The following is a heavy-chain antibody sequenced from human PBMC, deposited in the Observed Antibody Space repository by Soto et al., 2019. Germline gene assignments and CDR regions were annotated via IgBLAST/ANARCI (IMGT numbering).Heavy chain of an antibody. J-gene: IGHJ6*02. D-gene: IGHD2-2*02. V-gene: IGHV1-18*01. CDR2: ISAYNGNT. CDR3: ARVDLGYCSSTRCYTFYCYGMDV. CDR1: GYTFTIYG. Sequence: QVQLVQSGAEVKKPGASVKVSCKASGYTFTIYGISWVRQAPGQGLEWMGWISAYNGNTNYARKLQGRGTMTTYTCTSTAYMELRSLRSDDTAVYYCARVDLGYCSSTRCYTFYCYGMDVWGQGTTVTVSS.